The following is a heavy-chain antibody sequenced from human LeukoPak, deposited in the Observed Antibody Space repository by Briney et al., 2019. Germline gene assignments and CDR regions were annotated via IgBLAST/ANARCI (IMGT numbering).Heavy chain of an antibody. J-gene: IGHJ4*02. CDR2: TYYRSKWYN. CDR3: ARSISGLGD. V-gene: IGHV6-1*01. Sequence: SQTLSLTCAISGDSTSSNSAAWNWIRRSPSRGLEWLGRTYYRSKWYNDYAVSVKGRITISADTSKNQFSLQLNSVTPEDTAVYYCARSISGLGDWGQGTLVTVSS. CDR1: GDSTSSNSAA. D-gene: IGHD3-16*01.